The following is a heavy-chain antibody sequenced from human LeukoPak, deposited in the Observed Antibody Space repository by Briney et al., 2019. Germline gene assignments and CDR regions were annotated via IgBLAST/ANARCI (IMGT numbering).Heavy chain of an antibody. CDR2: IYYSGYT. CDR3: ARGRYGWLPFDY. D-gene: IGHD3-16*01. Sequence: SETLSLTCTVSGGSISSYYWNWIRQPPGKGLEWIGYIYYSGYTNYNPSLKSRVTISVDTSKNQFTLKLSSVTAADTAVYYCARGRYGWLPFDYWGQGTLVTVSS. J-gene: IGHJ4*02. CDR1: GGSISSYY. V-gene: IGHV4-59*01.